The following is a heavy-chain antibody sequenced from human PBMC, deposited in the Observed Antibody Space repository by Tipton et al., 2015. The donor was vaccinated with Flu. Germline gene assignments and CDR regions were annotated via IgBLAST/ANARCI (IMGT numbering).Heavy chain of an antibody. CDR1: GYSISSGYY. Sequence: TLSLTCAVSGYSISSGYYWGWIRQPPGKGLEWIGSIYHSGSTYYNPSLKSRVTISLDTSKNHFSLKLTSVTAADTAVYYCASHGLAVAGPSPFDYWGQGTLVTVSS. CDR2: IYHSGST. J-gene: IGHJ4*02. D-gene: IGHD6-19*01. V-gene: IGHV4-38-2*01. CDR3: ASHGLAVAGPSPFDY.